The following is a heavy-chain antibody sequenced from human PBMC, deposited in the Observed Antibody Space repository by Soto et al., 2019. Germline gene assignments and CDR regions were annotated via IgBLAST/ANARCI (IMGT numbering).Heavy chain of an antibody. D-gene: IGHD5-12*01. J-gene: IGHJ6*02. CDR1: GFTFSGYG. Sequence: PGGSLRLSCAASGFTFSGYGMHWVRQAPGKGLEWVAAIWFDGSNKWYADSVKGRFTISRDNSKNTLYLQMNSLRAEDTAVYSCARDRGYSGYDSPRYYYGLDVWGQGTTATVSS. CDR3: ARDRGYSGYDSPRYYYGLDV. V-gene: IGHV3-33*01. CDR2: IWFDGSNK.